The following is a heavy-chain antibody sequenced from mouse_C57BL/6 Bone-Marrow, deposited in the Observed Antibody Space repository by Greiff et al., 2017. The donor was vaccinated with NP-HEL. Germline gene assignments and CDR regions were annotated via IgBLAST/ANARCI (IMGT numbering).Heavy chain of an antibody. CDR1: GYTFTSYG. Sequence: VQLQQSGAELVRPGSSVKMSCKTSGYTFTSYGINWVKQRPGQGLEWIGYIYIGNGYTEYNEKFKGKATLTSDTSSSTSYMQLSSLTSEDSAIYVCARGKIYYDYDAGFADYWGQGTTLTVSS. D-gene: IGHD2-4*01. J-gene: IGHJ2*01. CDR2: IYIGNGYT. CDR3: ARGKIYYDYDAGFADY. V-gene: IGHV1-58*01.